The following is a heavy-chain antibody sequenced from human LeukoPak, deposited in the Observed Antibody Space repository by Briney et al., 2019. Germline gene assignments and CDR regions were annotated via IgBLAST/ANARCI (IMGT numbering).Heavy chain of an antibody. J-gene: IGHJ4*02. Sequence: ASVKVSCKASGYTFTGYYMHWVRQAPGQGLEWMGWINPNSGGTNYAQKFQGRVTMTRDTSISTAYMELSRLTSDDTAVYYCARGEYCGGDCYSGDDYWGQGTLVTVSS. V-gene: IGHV1-2*02. CDR1: GYTFTGYY. D-gene: IGHD2-21*02. CDR2: INPNSGGT. CDR3: ARGEYCGGDCYSGDDY.